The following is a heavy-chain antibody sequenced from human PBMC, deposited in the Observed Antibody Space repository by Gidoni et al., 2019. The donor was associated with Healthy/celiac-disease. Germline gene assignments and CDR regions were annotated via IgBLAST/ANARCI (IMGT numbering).Heavy chain of an antibody. D-gene: IGHD6-19*01. J-gene: IGHJ3*02. V-gene: IGHV3-64D*06. CDR1: GFTFSSYA. Sequence: EVQLVESGGGLVQPGGSLRLSCSASGFTFSSYAMHWVRQAPGKGLEYVSAISSNGGSTYYADSVKGRFTISRDNSKNTLYLQMSSLRAEDTAVYYCVKCLYSSGWYGGDAFDIWGQGTMVTVSS. CDR2: ISSNGGST. CDR3: VKCLYSSGWYGGDAFDI.